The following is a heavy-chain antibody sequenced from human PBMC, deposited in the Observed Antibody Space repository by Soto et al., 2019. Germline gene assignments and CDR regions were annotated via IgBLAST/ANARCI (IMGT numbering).Heavy chain of an antibody. CDR3: ARDWSGQFDP. V-gene: IGHV1-18*01. CDR2: ISPYNGNT. CDR1: GYSFTNYG. D-gene: IGHD3-10*01. J-gene: IGHJ5*02. Sequence: QVQLVQSGAEVKKPGASVKVPCEASGYSFTNYGITWVRQAPGQGLEWMGWISPYNGNTYYVQKFQGRVTMTTDTSTSTAYMELRSPRSDDTAVYFCARDWSGQFDPWGQGTLVTVSS.